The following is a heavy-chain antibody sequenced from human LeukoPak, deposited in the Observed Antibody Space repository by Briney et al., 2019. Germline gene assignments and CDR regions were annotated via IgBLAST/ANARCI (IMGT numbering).Heavy chain of an antibody. J-gene: IGHJ4*02. CDR2: ISGIGGNT. Sequence: RWGSLRLSCAASGFTFSDYAMSWVRQAPGKGLGWVSAISGIGGNTYYADSVQGRFTISRDNSKNTLYLQMNSLRAEDTAVYYCAKEITVTNAMDYWGQGTLVSVSS. CDR3: AKEITVTNAMDY. D-gene: IGHD4-17*01. V-gene: IGHV3-23*01. CDR1: GFTFSDYA.